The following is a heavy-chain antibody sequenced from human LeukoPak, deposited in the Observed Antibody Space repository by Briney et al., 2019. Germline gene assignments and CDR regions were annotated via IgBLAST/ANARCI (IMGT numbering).Heavy chain of an antibody. J-gene: IGHJ4*02. Sequence: SETLSLTCTVSGGSISSYYWSWIRQPPGKGLEWIGEINHSGSTNYNPSLKSRVTISVDTSKNQFSLKLSSVTAADTAVYYCAIGSCYHYWGQGTLVTVST. CDR3: AIGSCYHY. D-gene: IGHD2-15*01. CDR1: GGSISSYY. CDR2: INHSGST. V-gene: IGHV4-34*01.